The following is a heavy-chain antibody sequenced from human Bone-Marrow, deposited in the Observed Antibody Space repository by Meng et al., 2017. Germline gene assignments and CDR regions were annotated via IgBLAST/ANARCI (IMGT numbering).Heavy chain of an antibody. CDR2: IKRNRDGGTI. D-gene: IGHD6-13*01. V-gene: IGHV3-15*01. Sequence: GESLKISCAASGFTFSSYWMSWVRQAPGKGLEWVSRIKRNRDGGTIDYAARVKGRFTISRDESKNTLYLQMDSLITEDTAVYFCATGAAAAAHWGQGNLVTVSS. CDR3: ATGAAAAAH. J-gene: IGHJ4*02. CDR1: GFTFSSYW.